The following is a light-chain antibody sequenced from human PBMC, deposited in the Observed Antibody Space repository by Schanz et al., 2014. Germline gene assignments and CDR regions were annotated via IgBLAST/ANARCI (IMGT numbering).Light chain of an antibody. Sequence: QSALTQPASVSGSPGQSITISCTGTSSDVGNYGLVSWYQLHPGKAPKLIIYEGSQRPSTVSNRFSGSKSGNTASLAISGLQAEDEADYYCQSYDSSVDISFVFGTGTKVTVL. CDR2: EGS. V-gene: IGLV2-14*02. CDR1: SSDVGNYGL. CDR3: QSYDSSVDISFV. J-gene: IGLJ1*01.